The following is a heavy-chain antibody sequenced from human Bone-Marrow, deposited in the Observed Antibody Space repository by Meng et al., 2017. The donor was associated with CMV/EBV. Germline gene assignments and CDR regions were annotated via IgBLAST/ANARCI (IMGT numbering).Heavy chain of an antibody. Sequence: ASVKVSCKASGYTFTAYYMHWVRQAPGQGLEWMGWINPNSGGTHCAQRFQGRVSMTRGTSISTAYMELSGLRSDDTAVYYCARKGPKILRTTNGFYYYGMDVWGQGTTVTVSS. CDR3: ARKGPKILRTTNGFYYYGMDV. CDR1: GYTFTAYY. CDR2: INPNSGGT. D-gene: IGHD1-7*01. J-gene: IGHJ6*02. V-gene: IGHV1-2*02.